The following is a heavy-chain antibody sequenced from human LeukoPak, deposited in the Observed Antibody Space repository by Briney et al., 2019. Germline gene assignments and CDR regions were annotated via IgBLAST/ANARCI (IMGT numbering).Heavy chain of an antibody. CDR1: GFTFSSYA. CDR3: ARDKQWLVSGYFDY. V-gene: IGHV3-30-3*01. J-gene: IGHJ4*02. D-gene: IGHD6-19*01. Sequence: GGSLRLSCAASGFTFSSYAMHWVRQAPGKGLEWVAVISYDGSNKYYADSVKGRFTIFRDNSKNTLYLQMNSLRAEDTAVYYCARDKQWLVSGYFDYWGQGTLVTVSS. CDR2: ISYDGSNK.